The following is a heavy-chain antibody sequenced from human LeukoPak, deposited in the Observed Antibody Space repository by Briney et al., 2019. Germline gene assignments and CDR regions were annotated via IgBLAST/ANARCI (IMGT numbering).Heavy chain of an antibody. J-gene: IGHJ4*02. Sequence: SETLSLTCTVSGGSISSSSYYWGWIRQPPGKGLEWIGSIYYSGSTYYNPSLKSRVTISVDTSKNQFSLKLSSVTAADTAVYYCARASHDYGDYSHFDYWGQGTLVTVSS. V-gene: IGHV4-39*07. D-gene: IGHD4-17*01. CDR2: IYYSGST. CDR3: ARASHDYGDYSHFDY. CDR1: GGSISSSSYY.